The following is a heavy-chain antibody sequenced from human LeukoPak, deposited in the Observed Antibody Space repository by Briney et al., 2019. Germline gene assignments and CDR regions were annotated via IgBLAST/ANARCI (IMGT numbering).Heavy chain of an antibody. CDR1: GYTFTSYG. V-gene: IGHV1-18*01. CDR2: ISAYNGNT. Sequence: GASVKVSCKASGYTFTSYGISWVRQAPGQGLEWMGWISAYNGNTNYAQKLQGRVTMTTDTSTTTAYMELRSLRSDDTAIYYCTSQSPACDYWGQGTLVAVSS. CDR3: TSQSPACDY. J-gene: IGHJ4*02.